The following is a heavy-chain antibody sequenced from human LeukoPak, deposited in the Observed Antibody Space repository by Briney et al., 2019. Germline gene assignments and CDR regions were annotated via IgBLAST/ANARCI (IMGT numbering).Heavy chain of an antibody. CDR2: INPNSGGT. D-gene: IGHD3-22*01. J-gene: IGHJ4*02. CDR3: ARQYYDSSGYYGSDQGFDY. V-gene: IGHV1-2*06. CDR1: GYTFTGYY. Sequence: ASVKVSCKASGYTFTGYYMHWVLQAPGQGLEWMGRINPNSGGTNYAQKIQGRVTMTRDTSISTAYMELSRLRSDDTAVYYCARQYYDSSGYYGSDQGFDYWGQGTLVTVSS.